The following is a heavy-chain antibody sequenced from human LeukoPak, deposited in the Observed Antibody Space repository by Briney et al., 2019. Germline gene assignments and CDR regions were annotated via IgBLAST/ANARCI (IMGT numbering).Heavy chain of an antibody. CDR3: ARGEVGEWELPGGYY. Sequence: GASVKVSCKASGYTFTSYDINWVRQATGQGLEWMGWMNPNSGNTGYAQKFQGRVTMTRNTSISTAYMELSSLRSEDTAVYYCARGEVGEWELPGGYYWGQGTLVIVSS. CDR2: MNPNSGNT. V-gene: IGHV1-8*02. J-gene: IGHJ4*02. CDR1: GYTFTSYD. D-gene: IGHD1-26*01.